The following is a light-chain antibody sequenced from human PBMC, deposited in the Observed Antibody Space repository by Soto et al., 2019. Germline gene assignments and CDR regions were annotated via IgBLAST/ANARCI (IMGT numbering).Light chain of an antibody. J-gene: IGLJ1*01. CDR1: SSDIGAYNY. CDR2: GVT. CDR3: FSHRSGDSHV. Sequence: QSVLTQPASVSGSPGQSITISCTGTSSDIGAYNYVSWYRQYPGKAPKLMIYGVTNRPSGVSNRFSGSKTGNTDSLTISGLQAEDEADYYCFSHRSGDSHVFGTGTKVTVL. V-gene: IGLV2-14*01.